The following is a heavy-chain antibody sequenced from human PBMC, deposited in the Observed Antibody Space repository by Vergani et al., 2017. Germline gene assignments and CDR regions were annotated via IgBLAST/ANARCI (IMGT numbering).Heavy chain of an antibody. D-gene: IGHD1-26*01. CDR1: GGTFSSYA. CDR3: ARMGELSQTPEWELQFDY. CDR2: IIPIFGTA. J-gene: IGHJ4*02. Sequence: QVQLVQSGAEVKKPGSSVKVSCKASGGTFSSYAISWVRQAPGQGLEWMGRIIPIFGTANYAQKFQGRVTITADESTSTAYMELSSLRSEDTAVYYCARMGELSQTPEWELQFDYWGQGTLVTVSS. V-gene: IGHV1-69*18.